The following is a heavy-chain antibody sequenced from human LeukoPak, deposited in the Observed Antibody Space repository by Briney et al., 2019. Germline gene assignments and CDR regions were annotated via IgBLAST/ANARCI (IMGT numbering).Heavy chain of an antibody. CDR3: AKDRPNYYGSNGHYYRRDGDY. CDR1: GFTFSIYA. V-gene: IGHV3-23*01. Sequence: GGSLRLSCAASGFTFSIYAMSWVRQAPGKGLQWVSSITSSGDGTYYADSVKGRFTISRDNSENMLYLQMNSLRVEDTAVYFCAKDRPNYYGSNGHYYRRDGDYWGQGTLVTVSS. J-gene: IGHJ4*02. CDR2: ITSSGDGT. D-gene: IGHD3-22*01.